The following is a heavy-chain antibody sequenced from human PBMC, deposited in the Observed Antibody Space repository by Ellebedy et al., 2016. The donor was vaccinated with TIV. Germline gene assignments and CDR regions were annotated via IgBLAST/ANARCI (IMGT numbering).Heavy chain of an antibody. CDR2: INHSGST. D-gene: IGHD3-9*01. Sequence: SETLSLTCAVYGGSFSGYYWSWIRQPPGKGLEWIGEINHSGSTNYNPSLKSRVTISVDTSKNQFSLKLSSVTAAETAVYYCARNGEVLRYFDWLLPNYYNGMDVWGQGTTVTVSS. CDR3: ARNGEVLRYFDWLLPNYYNGMDV. V-gene: IGHV4-34*01. J-gene: IGHJ6*02. CDR1: GGSFSGYY.